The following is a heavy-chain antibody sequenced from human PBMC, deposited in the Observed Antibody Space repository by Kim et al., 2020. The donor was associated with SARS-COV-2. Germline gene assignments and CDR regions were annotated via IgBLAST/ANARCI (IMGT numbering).Heavy chain of an antibody. V-gene: IGHV3-11*01. D-gene: IGHD5-12*01. CDR3: AREPRRRDGYNFDY. J-gene: IGHJ4*02. Sequence: YADTVTDRFTISRDNARNSLYLQMNSLRDEDTAVYYCAREPRRRDGYNFDYWGQGALITVSS.